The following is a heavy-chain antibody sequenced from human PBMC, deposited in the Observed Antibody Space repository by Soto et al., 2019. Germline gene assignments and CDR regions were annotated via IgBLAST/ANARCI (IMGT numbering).Heavy chain of an antibody. J-gene: IGHJ4*02. CDR3: ARDGLGAYTYGSYYFAY. V-gene: IGHV3-23*01. CDR1: GFTFSNYA. CDR2: ISTSGGST. Sequence: EVQLLESGGGLVQPGGSLRLSCAASGFTFSNYAMSWVRQAPGKRLEWVSTISTSGGSTYSADSVKGRFTISRDNSKNTLYLQMHILRDEDTAVSYCARDGLGAYTYGSYYFAYWGQGTLVPVSS. D-gene: IGHD5-18*01.